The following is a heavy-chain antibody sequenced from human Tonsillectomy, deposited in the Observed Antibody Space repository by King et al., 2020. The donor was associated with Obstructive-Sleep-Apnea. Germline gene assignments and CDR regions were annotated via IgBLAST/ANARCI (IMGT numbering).Heavy chain of an antibody. Sequence: VQLVESGGGLVQLGGSLSLSCAASGFTVSSNYMAWVRQAPGKGLEGVSVLYSDGNTIYADSVKGRFAVSRDNSKNTLYLEMNTLRAEDTAVYYCARGPGFCNSITCLNWFDPWGQGTLVTVSS. CDR1: GFTVSSNY. D-gene: IGHD2-2*01. J-gene: IGHJ5*02. CDR2: LYSDGNT. CDR3: ARGPGFCNSITCLNWFDP. V-gene: IGHV3-66*01.